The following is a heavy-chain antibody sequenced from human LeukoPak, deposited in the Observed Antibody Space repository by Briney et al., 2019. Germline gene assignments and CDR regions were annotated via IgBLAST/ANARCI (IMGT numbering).Heavy chain of an antibody. CDR1: GFTFAAHN. D-gene: IGHD4-23*01. CDR2: ITSDGRST. J-gene: IGHJ4*02. CDR3: AKDHDYGGPDY. V-gene: IGHV3-64*01. Sequence: QPGGSLRLSCAASGFTFAAHNMHWVRQAPGKGLQYVAGITSDGRSTFYGSSVKGRFIISRDNSRNTLYLQLGNLRTDDLAVYYCAKDHDYGGPDYWGQGTLVAVSS.